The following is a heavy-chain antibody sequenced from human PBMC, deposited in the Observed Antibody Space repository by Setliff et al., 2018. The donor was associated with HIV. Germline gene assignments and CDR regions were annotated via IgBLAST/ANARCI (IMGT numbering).Heavy chain of an antibody. D-gene: IGHD3-16*01. CDR2: LNPNSGGP. V-gene: IGHV1-2*06. CDR1: GYFFSEFY. J-gene: IGHJ4*02. CDR3: VRQATFGGRIDY. Sequence: GASVKVSCKPSGYFFSEFYIHWVRQAPGQGLEWMGRLNPNSGGPSYAQKFQGRVTMTRDTSISVADMELSGLRSDDTAIYFCVRQATFGGRIDYWGQGTLVTVSS.